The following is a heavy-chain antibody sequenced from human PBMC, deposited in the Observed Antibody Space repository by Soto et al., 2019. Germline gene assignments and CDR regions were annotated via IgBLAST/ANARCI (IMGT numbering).Heavy chain of an antibody. D-gene: IGHD3-22*01. CDR2: IKSKTDGGTS. Sequence: CCAAGGLTVCNAWLNWVLKNTGKGLEWVGRIKSKTDGGTSDYAAPVKGRFTISRDDSKNTLYLQMNSLKTEDTAVYYCTTDHYYDSSGYRDYWGQGTLVTVSS. CDR1: GLTVCNAW. V-gene: IGHV3-15*07. CDR3: TTDHYYDSSGYRDY. J-gene: IGHJ4*02.